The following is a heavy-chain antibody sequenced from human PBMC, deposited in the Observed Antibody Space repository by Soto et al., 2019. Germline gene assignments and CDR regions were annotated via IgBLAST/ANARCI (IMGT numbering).Heavy chain of an antibody. CDR1: GYTFTSYG. CDR2: ISAHNGNT. D-gene: IGHD2-15*01. J-gene: IGHJ4*02. Sequence: ASVKVSCKASGYTFTSYGISWVRQAPGQGLEWMGWISAHNGNTNYAQKLQGRVTMTTYTSTSTAYMELRSLRSDDTAVYYCARVLPYCSGGSCYGGAFDYWGQGTLVTVSS. CDR3: ARVLPYCSGGSCYGGAFDY. V-gene: IGHV1-18*04.